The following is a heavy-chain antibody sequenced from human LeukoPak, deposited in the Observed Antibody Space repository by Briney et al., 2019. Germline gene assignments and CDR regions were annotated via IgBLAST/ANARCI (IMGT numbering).Heavy chain of an antibody. Sequence: GGSLRLSCAASGFTFSSYSMNWVRQAPGKGLEWVSAISGSGGSTYYADSVKGRFTISRDNSKNTLYLQMNSLRAEDTAVYYCAKSRGSGLFDYWGQGTLITVAS. J-gene: IGHJ4*02. CDR3: AKSRGSGLFDY. CDR2: ISGSGGST. V-gene: IGHV3-23*01. CDR1: GFTFSSYS. D-gene: IGHD3-10*01.